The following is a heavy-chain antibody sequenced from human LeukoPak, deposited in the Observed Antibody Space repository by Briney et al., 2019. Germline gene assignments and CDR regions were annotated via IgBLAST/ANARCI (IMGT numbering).Heavy chain of an antibody. CDR2: ISGGGETT. CDR3: ARGYADYVGYFFFDY. V-gene: IGHV3-23*01. CDR1: GFTFNNYA. Sequence: GGSLRLSCAASGFTFNNYAMNWVRQAPGQGLEWVSSISGGGETTYYADSAKGRFTISRDNSQNTVYLQMNSLRAEDTAVYYCARGYADYVGYFFFDYWGQGTLVTVSP. J-gene: IGHJ4*02. D-gene: IGHD4-17*01.